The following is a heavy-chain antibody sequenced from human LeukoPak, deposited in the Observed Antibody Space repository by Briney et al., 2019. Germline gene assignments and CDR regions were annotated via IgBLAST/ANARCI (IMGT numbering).Heavy chain of an antibody. V-gene: IGHV3-23*01. D-gene: IGHD4-23*01. CDR2: ISGSGGNT. CDR3: AKASSYGGNSKWFDP. J-gene: IGHJ5*02. Sequence: GGSLRLSCAGSGFTFNNYAMSWVRQAPGKGREWVSVISGSGGNTYYADSVKGRFTISRDNSKNTLYLQVNSLRAEDTAVYYCAKASSYGGNSKWFDPWGQGTLVTVSS. CDR1: GFTFNNYA.